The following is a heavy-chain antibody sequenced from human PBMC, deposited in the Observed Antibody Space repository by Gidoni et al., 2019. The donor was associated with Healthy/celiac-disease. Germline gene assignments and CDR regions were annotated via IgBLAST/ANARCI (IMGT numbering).Heavy chain of an antibody. J-gene: IGHJ6*03. V-gene: IGHV3-48*01. CDR3: ARGTYYYGSGSYYNPPMGYMDV. CDR2: ISSISSTI. CDR1: GFTFSRYS. D-gene: IGHD3-10*01. Sequence: EVRLVEAGGGVVTPGGSLRRSCAASGFTFSRYSMTWGRQAPGKGLEWVSYISSISSTIYYADSVKGRFTISRDNAKNSLYLQMNSLRAEDTAVYYCARGTYYYGSGSYYNPPMGYMDVWGKGTTVTVSS.